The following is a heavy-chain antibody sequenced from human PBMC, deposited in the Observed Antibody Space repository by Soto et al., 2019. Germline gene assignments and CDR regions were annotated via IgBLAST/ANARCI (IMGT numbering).Heavy chain of an antibody. Sequence: HPGGSLRLSCAASGFTFSSYGMHWVRQAPGKGLEWVAVIWYDGSNKYYADSVKGRFTISRDNSKNTLYLQMNSLRAEDTAVYYCARVSSPFTIFLLFSHYYYYGMYFWGQGSTVTGSS. CDR1: GFTFSSYG. J-gene: IGHJ6*02. V-gene: IGHV3-33*01. CDR2: IWYDGSNK. D-gene: IGHD3-3*01. CDR3: ARVSSPFTIFLLFSHYYYYGMYF.